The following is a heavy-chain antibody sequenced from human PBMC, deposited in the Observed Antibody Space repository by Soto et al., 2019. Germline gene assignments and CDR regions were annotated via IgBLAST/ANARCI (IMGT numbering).Heavy chain of an antibody. V-gene: IGHV3-23*01. CDR2: ISGSGGST. CDR1: GFTFSSYA. CDR3: AKDFTIFGVVLHPAYYCDGLDV. J-gene: IGHJ6*02. D-gene: IGHD3-3*01. Sequence: GGSLRLSCAASGFTFSSYAMSWVRQAPGKGLEWVSAISGSGGSTYYADSVKGRFTKSWDNSKNTLYLQMNSLRAEDTAVYYSAKDFTIFGVVLHPAYYCDGLDVWGQGTTVTVSS.